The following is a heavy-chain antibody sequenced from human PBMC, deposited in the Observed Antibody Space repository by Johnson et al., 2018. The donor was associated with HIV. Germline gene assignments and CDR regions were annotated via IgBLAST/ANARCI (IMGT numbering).Heavy chain of an antibody. V-gene: IGHV3-30-3*01. CDR3: ARAGYYYDSSGIFIPQDAFDI. Sequence: QVQLVESGGGLVQPGRSLRLSCAPSGFTFSSYAMHWVRQSPGKGLEWVAVISYDGNIKYYADSVKGRFTISRDNSKNTLYLQMNSLRAEDTAVYYCARAGYYYDSSGIFIPQDAFDIWGQGTMVTVSS. D-gene: IGHD3-22*01. J-gene: IGHJ3*02. CDR2: ISYDGNIK. CDR1: GFTFSSYA.